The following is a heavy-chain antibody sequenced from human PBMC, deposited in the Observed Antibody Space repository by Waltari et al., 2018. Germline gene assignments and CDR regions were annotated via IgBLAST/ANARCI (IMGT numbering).Heavy chain of an antibody. CDR1: GLNGITSY. Sequence: EVQVVESGGDLIQPEGSLRLSCSSSGLNGITSYRGWVRQAPGKGLEWVSLISSEGHIYYADSVKGRFTISRDSSKNTLDLHMNSLRAEDTAVYYCVTMRGDVWGQGTTVTVSS. CDR2: ISSEGHI. J-gene: IGHJ6*02. D-gene: IGHD3-10*01. V-gene: IGHV3-53*01. CDR3: VTMRGDV.